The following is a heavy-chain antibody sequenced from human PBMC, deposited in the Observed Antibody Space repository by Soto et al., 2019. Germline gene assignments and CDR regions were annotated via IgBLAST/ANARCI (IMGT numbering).Heavy chain of an antibody. V-gene: IGHV3-72*01. CDR2: SRNKANSFTT. Sequence: EVQVVESGGGLVQPGGSLRLSCAASGLAFSDHYMDWVRQAPGKGLEWVGRSRNKANSFTTEYAASVNGRFSVSRDSSNKSLFLQMNSLKTEDTAVYYWRGYHYYYGIHVWGQGTTVTVSS. CDR3: RGYHYYYGIHV. J-gene: IGHJ6*02. CDR1: GLAFSDHY.